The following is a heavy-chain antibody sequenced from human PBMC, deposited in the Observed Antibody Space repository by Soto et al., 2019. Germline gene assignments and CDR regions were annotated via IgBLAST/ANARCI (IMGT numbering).Heavy chain of an antibody. D-gene: IGHD3-22*01. CDR2: INPSGGST. CDR3: ARGLIYDSSGYYFDY. Sequence: QVQLVQSGAEVKKPGASVKVSCKASGYTFTTYYMHWVRQAPGQGLEWMGIINPSGGSTRYAQKLQGRVNMTRDTSTSTVYMELSSLKSEDTAVYYCARGLIYDSSGYYFDYWGQGTLVTVSS. V-gene: IGHV1-46*01. CDR1: GYTFTTYY. J-gene: IGHJ4*02.